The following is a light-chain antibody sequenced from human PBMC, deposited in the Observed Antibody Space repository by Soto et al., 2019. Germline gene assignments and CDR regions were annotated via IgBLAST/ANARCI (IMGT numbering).Light chain of an antibody. V-gene: IGLV2-14*03. CDR2: DVA. J-gene: IGLJ1*01. Sequence: TQPASVTGSPWESITIFKKRTNSDVGSYDYVSWYQHHPGKAPKLMIYDVANRPSGVSNRFSGSKSGNTASLTISGLQAEDEADYYCNSYTSTRTYVFGTGTKVTVL. CDR3: NSYTSTRTYV. CDR1: NSDVGSYDY.